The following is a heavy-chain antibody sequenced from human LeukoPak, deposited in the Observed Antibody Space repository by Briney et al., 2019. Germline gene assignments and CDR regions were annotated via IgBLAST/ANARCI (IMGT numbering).Heavy chain of an antibody. Sequence: GASVKVSCKASGGTFSSYAISWVRQAPGQGLEWMGGIIPIFGTANYAQKFQGRVTITADKSTSTAYMELSSLRSEDTAVYYCARTPMVRGVIGGYYFDYWGQGTLVTVSS. CDR1: GGTFSSYA. D-gene: IGHD3-10*01. CDR3: ARTPMVRGVIGGYYFDY. J-gene: IGHJ4*02. CDR2: IIPIFGTA. V-gene: IGHV1-69*06.